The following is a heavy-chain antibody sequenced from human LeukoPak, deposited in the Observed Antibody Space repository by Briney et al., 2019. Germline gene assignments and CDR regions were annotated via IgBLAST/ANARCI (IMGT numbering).Heavy chain of an antibody. Sequence: PSETLSLTCTVSGGSISSGGYYWSWIRQPPGKGLEWIGYIYHSGSTYYNPSLKSRVTISVDTSKNQFSLKLSSVTAADTAVYYCARHGYSSGWPEDFQHWGQGTLVTVST. CDR1: GGSISSGGYY. CDR2: IYHSGST. D-gene: IGHD6-19*01. V-gene: IGHV4-30-2*01. CDR3: ARHGYSSGWPEDFQH. J-gene: IGHJ1*01.